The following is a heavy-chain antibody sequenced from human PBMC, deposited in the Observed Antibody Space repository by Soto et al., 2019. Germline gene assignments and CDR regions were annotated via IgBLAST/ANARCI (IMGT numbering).Heavy chain of an antibody. V-gene: IGHV3-30*18. CDR1: GFTFSSYG. J-gene: IGHJ4*02. D-gene: IGHD1-26*01. CDR3: AKEGGLSGSYYISSSYYFDY. CDR2: ISYDESNT. Sequence: QVQLVESGGGVVQPGRSLRLSCVASGFTFSSYGMHWVRQAPGKGLEWVAIISYDESNTYYADSVKGRFTISRDNSKNTLDLQMNSLRAEDTSVYYCAKEGGLSGSYYISSSYYFDYWGQGTLVTVSS.